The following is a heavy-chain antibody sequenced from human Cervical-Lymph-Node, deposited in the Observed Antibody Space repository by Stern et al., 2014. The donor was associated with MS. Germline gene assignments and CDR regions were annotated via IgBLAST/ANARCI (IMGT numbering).Heavy chain of an antibody. D-gene: IGHD2-8*01. CDR2: ISADSGNT. J-gene: IGHJ4*02. CDR1: GYTFTTYG. V-gene: IGHV1-18*01. CDR3: ARDKMHAFDY. Sequence: QVQLVESGTEVKKPGASVLVSCKASGYTFTTYGITWVRQAPGQGLEWMGWISADSGNTKYAQKFQDIVTMTRDTTTGTAYMEVRSLRSEDTAVYYCARDKMHAFDYWGQGTQVTVPS.